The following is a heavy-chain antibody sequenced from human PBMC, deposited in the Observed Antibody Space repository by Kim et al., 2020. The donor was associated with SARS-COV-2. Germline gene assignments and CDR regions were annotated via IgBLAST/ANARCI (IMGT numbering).Heavy chain of an antibody. CDR1: GGSISSGGYY. V-gene: IGHV4-31*03. D-gene: IGHD3-10*01. CDR2: IYYSGST. J-gene: IGHJ3*02. CDR3: ARDTLASYGSGADDAFDI. Sequence: SETLSLTCTVSGGSISSGGYYWSWIRQHPGKGLEWIGYIYYSGSTYYNPSLKSRVTISVDTSKNQFSLKLSSVTAADTAVYYCARDTLASYGSGADDAFDIWGQGTMVTVSS.